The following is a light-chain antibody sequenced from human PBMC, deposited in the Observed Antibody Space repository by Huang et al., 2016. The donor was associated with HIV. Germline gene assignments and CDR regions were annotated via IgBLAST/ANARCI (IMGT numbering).Light chain of an antibody. CDR2: DVS. CDR1: QSVSSSS. CDR3: QQYGGSPLFT. J-gene: IGKJ3*01. Sequence: EIVLTQSPGTLSLSPGERATLSCRASQSVSSSSLAWYQQKPGQSSRLLIYDVSRRATGIPVRFSGSGSGADFTLIITRLEPEDSAVYYCQQYGGSPLFTFGPGTKVDIK. V-gene: IGKV3-20*01.